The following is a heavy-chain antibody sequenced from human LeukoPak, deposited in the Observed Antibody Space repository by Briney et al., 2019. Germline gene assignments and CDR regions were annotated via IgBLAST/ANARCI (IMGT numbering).Heavy chain of an antibody. D-gene: IGHD1-26*01. V-gene: IGHV4-39*07. CDR1: GGSISTNTYY. Sequence: SETLSLTCTVSGGSISTNTYYWGWIRQPPGKGLEWIGNFYYSGNTYYSSSLKSRVTISVDTSKNQFSLKLSSVTAADTAVYYCASTGIVGAYFDYWGQGTLVTVSS. J-gene: IGHJ4*02. CDR2: FYYSGNT. CDR3: ASTGIVGAYFDY.